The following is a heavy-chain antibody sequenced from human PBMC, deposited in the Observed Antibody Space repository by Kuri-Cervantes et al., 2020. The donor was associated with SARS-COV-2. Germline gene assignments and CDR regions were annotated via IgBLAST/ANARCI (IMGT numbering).Heavy chain of an antibody. CDR3: ARDSWTNGVCYRYFDY. V-gene: IGHV4-34*01. J-gene: IGHJ4*02. CDR1: GGSFSGYY. D-gene: IGHD2-8*01. Sequence: SSTLSLTCAVYGGSFSGYYWSWIRQPPGKGLEWIGEINHSGSTNYNPSLKSRVTISVDTTKNQFSLKLSSVTAADTAVYYCARDSWTNGVCYRYFDYWGQGTLVTVSS. CDR2: INHSGST.